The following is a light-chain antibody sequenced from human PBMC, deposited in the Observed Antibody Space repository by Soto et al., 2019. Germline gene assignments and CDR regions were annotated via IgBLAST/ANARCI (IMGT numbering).Light chain of an antibody. Sequence: DIQMTQSPSSLSASVGDRVTITCRAGQSISSYLNWYQQKPGKAPKLLIYAASSLQSGVPSRFSGSGSGTDFTLTISSLQPEDFATYYCQQSYSTPHTFGGGTKVDSK. CDR3: QQSYSTPHT. V-gene: IGKV1-39*01. CDR2: AAS. CDR1: QSISSY. J-gene: IGKJ4*01.